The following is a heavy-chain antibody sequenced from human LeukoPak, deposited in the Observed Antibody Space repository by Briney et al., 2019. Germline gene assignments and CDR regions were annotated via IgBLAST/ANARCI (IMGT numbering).Heavy chain of an antibody. V-gene: IGHV3-48*01. J-gene: IGHJ3*02. Sequence: GGSLRLSCAASGFTFNTYTMNWVRQAPGKGLEWVSYISGSSGIIDYADSVRGRFTISRDNAKNSLYLQMNSLRAEDTAVYYCARESTVTTDAFDIWGQGTMVTVSS. CDR2: ISGSSGII. CDR1: GFTFNTYT. CDR3: ARESTVTTDAFDI. D-gene: IGHD4-17*01.